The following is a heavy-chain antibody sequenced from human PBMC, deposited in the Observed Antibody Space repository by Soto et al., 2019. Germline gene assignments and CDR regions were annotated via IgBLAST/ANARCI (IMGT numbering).Heavy chain of an antibody. Sequence: QVQLVESGGGVVQPGRSLRLSCAASGFTFSSYGMHWVRQAPGKGLEWVAVISYDGSNKYYADSVKGRFTISRDNSKNXLXLQMNSLRAEDTDVYYCAKVTGSRSGGWYEESLFDYWGQGTLVTVSS. CDR3: AKVTGSRSGGWYEESLFDY. CDR2: ISYDGSNK. D-gene: IGHD6-19*01. V-gene: IGHV3-30*18. CDR1: GFTFSSYG. J-gene: IGHJ4*02.